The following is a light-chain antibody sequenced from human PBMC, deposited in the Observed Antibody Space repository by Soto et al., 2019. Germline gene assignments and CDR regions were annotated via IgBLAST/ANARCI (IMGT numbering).Light chain of an antibody. CDR3: ETWDSNTVV. V-gene: IGLV4-60*02. J-gene: IGLJ7*01. CDR2: LEGSGNY. Sequence: QPVLTQSSSASASLGSSVKLTCTLSSGHSNYAITWHQQQPGKAPRYLMKLEGSGNYNKGSGVPDRFSGSSSGADRYLTISNLQFEDEADYYCETWDSNTVVFGGGTQLTVL. CDR1: SGHSNYA.